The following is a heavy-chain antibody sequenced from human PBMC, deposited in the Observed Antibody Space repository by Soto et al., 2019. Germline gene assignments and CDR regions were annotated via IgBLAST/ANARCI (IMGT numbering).Heavy chain of an antibody. CDR3: VRDGSKTLRDWFDP. CDR1: GGSISKFY. J-gene: IGHJ5*02. Sequence: SETLSLTCSVSGGSISKFYWSWIRKTAGKGLEWMGRVYATGATDYNPSLRSRVAMSVDISRKTFSLRLTSVTAADTGMYYCVRDGSKTLRDWFDPWGQGKLVTVSS. CDR2: VYATGAT. V-gene: IGHV4-4*07. D-gene: IGHD3-10*01.